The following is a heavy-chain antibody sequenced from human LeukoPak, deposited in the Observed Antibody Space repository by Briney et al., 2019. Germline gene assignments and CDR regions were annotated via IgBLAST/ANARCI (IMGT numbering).Heavy chain of an antibody. CDR1: GFTFSSYS. Sequence: GGSLRLSCAASGFTFSSYSMNWVRQAPGKGLEWVSSISISSSYIYYADSVKGRFTISRDNAKNSLYLQMNSLRAEDTAVYYCARDGGSTIFGVVIINPYYYYGMDVWGQGTTVTVSS. V-gene: IGHV3-21*01. CDR3: ARDGGSTIFGVVIINPYYYYGMDV. J-gene: IGHJ6*02. D-gene: IGHD3-3*01. CDR2: ISISSSYI.